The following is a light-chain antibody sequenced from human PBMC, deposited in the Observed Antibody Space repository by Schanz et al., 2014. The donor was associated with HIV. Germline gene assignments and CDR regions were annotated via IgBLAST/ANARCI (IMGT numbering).Light chain of an antibody. CDR3: NSYTSSSTGV. Sequence: QSALTQPASVSGSPGQSITISCTGTSGDIGTYAAVSWYQQHPDKAPRLLIYGVTSRPSGISSRFSGSKSGNTASLTISGLQADDEADYYCNSYTSSSTGVFGGGTKVTV. V-gene: IGLV2-14*03. CDR2: GVT. CDR1: SGDIGTYAA. J-gene: IGLJ3*02.